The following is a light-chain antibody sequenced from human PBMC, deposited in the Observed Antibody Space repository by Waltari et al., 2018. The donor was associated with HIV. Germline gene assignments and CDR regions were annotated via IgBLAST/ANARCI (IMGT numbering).Light chain of an antibody. J-gene: IGLJ3*02. CDR3: GAWDSSLSSLV. Sequence: QSVLTQPPSVSAAPGQKVTISCFGSSSNIGSNSVSWYQHLRGTAPKLLIYDNYKLPSYIPVRFSGSKSGTSATLGIAGLQTGDEAEYYCGAWDSSLSSLVFGGGTTLTVL. CDR1: SSNIGSNS. CDR2: DNY. V-gene: IGLV1-51*01.